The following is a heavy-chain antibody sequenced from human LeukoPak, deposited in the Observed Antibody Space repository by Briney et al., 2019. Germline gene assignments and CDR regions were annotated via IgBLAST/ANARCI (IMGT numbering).Heavy chain of an antibody. V-gene: IGHV3-53*01. D-gene: IGHD1-26*01. J-gene: IGHJ4*02. CDR1: GFSVGSNY. CDR2: FYSGEST. Sequence: PGGSLRLSCAASGFSVGSNYMTWVRQAPGKRLEWVSCFYSGESTFYADSVQGRFTISRDISKNTVYLQMDRLRADDTAVYYCARSLGSGTYDGWGQGTLVTVSS. CDR3: ARSLGSGTYDG.